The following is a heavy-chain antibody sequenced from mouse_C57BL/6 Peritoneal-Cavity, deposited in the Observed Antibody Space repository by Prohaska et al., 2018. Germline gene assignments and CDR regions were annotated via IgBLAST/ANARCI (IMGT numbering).Heavy chain of an antibody. J-gene: IGHJ2*01. CDR3: AREGTVPFDY. CDR2: IDPSDSET. D-gene: IGHD4-1*01. CDR1: GYTFTSYW. Sequence: LVRTGSSVKLSCKASGYTFTSYWMHWVKQRPIQGLEWIGNIDPSDSETHYNQKFKDKATLTVDKSSSTAYMQLSSLTSEDSAVYYCAREGTVPFDYWGQGTTLTVSS. V-gene: IGHV1-52*01.